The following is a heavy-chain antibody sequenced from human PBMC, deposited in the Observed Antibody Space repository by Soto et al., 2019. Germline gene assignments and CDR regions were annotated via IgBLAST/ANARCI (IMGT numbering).Heavy chain of an antibody. D-gene: IGHD4-17*01. CDR1: GYTFTSYA. J-gene: IGHJ5*02. CDR2: INAGNGNT. V-gene: IGHV1-3*01. CDR3: AREDLSIDDYGFHNWFDP. Sequence: QVQLVQSGAEVKKPGASVKVSCKASGYTFTSYAMHWVRQAPGQRLEGMGWINAGNGNTKYSQKFQGRVTITRDTSAITDYMELSSLRSEDTAVYYCAREDLSIDDYGFHNWFDPWGQGTLVTVSS.